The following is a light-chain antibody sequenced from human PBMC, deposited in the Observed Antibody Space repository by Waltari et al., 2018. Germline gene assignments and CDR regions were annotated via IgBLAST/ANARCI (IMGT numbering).Light chain of an antibody. J-gene: IGLJ2*01. CDR3: QSYDTSLSVV. Sequence: QSVLTQPPSVSGAPGQRVTIPCTGSGSNIGAGSDVHWYQQLPGKAPKLLIYGINTRPSGVPDRFFGSQSGTSASLAITGLQAEDEAEYYCQSYDTSLSVVFGGGTKLTVL. CDR2: GIN. CDR1: GSNIGAGSD. V-gene: IGLV1-40*01.